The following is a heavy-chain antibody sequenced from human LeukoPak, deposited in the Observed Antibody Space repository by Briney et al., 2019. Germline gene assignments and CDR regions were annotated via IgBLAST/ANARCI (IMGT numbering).Heavy chain of an antibody. D-gene: IGHD3-22*01. V-gene: IGHV3-13*01. J-gene: IGHJ3*02. CDR1: GFTFSSYD. CDR2: IDTAGDT. CDR3: ARAALYYDSSGYYTGAFDI. Sequence: GGSLRLSCAASGFTFSSYDMHWVRQATGKGLEWVSAIDTAGDTYYPGSVKGRFTISRENAKNSLYLQMNSLRAGDTAVYYCARAALYYDSSGYYTGAFDIWGQGTMVTVSS.